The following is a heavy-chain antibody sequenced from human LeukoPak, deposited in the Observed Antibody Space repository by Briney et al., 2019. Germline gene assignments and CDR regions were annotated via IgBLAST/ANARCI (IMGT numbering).Heavy chain of an antibody. V-gene: IGHV1-2*02. CDR3: ARSSSSGGYYYYYYMDV. D-gene: IGHD6-6*01. J-gene: IGHJ6*03. Sequence: ASVKVSCKASGYTFTGYYMHWVRQAPGQGLEWMGWINPNSGGTNYAQKFQGRVTMTRDTSISTAYMELRSLRSDDTAVYYCARSSSSGGYYYYYYMDVWGKGTTVTVSS. CDR2: INPNSGGT. CDR1: GYTFTGYY.